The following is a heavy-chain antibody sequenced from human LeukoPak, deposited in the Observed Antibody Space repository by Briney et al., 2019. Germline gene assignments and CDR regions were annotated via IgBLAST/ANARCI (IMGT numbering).Heavy chain of an antibody. D-gene: IGHD1-1*01. CDR2: INDSGTT. J-gene: IGHJ4*02. V-gene: IGHV4-34*01. CDR3: ARGLDLEGLDY. Sequence: KPSETLSLTCAVYGGSFTDYNWTWLRQSPGKGLERIGEINDSGTTHYNPSLKSRVSISVDTANYQFSLRLSSLTAADTAVYYCARGLDLEGLDYWGQGTLVTVSS. CDR1: GGSFTDYN.